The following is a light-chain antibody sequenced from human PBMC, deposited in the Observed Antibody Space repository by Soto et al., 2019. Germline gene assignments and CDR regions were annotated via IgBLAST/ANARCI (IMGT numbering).Light chain of an antibody. CDR2: AAS. V-gene: IGKV1-12*01. CDR3: QQANSFPL. Sequence: IQLTQSPSSLSASVGDRVTITCRASQGISSYLAWYQQKPGKAPKLLIYAASSLQSGVPSRFSGSGSGTDFTLTISSLQPEDFATYYCQQANSFPLFGGGTKVDTK. J-gene: IGKJ4*01. CDR1: QGISSY.